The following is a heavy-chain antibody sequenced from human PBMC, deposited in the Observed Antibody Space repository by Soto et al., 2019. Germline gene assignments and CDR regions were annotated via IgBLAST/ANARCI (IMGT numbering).Heavy chain of an antibody. CDR1: GFTFSSYG. CDR3: AKDTGEIVATIVDY. J-gene: IGHJ4*02. V-gene: IGHV3-30*18. D-gene: IGHD5-12*01. Sequence: PGGSLRLSCAASGFTFSSYGMHGVRQAPGKGLEWVAVISYDGSNKYYADSVKGRFTISRDNSKNTLYLQMNSLRAEDTAVYYCAKDTGEIVATIVDYWGQGTLVTVSS. CDR2: ISYDGSNK.